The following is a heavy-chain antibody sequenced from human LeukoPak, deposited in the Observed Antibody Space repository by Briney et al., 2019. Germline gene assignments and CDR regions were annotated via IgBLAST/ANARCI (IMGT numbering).Heavy chain of an antibody. V-gene: IGHV1-69*04. CDR1: GGTFSSYG. CDR2: IIPILGIV. CDR3: ARVGYGGNKFDY. D-gene: IGHD4-23*01. Sequence: GASVKVSCKASGGTFSSYGIKWVRQAPGQGLEWMGRIIPILGIVNYAQKFQGRVTITADKSTSTAYMELSSLRSEDTAVYYCARVGYGGNKFDYWGQGTLVTVSS. J-gene: IGHJ4*02.